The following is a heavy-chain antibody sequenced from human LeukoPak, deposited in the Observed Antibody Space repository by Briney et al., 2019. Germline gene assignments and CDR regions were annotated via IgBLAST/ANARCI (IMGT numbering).Heavy chain of an antibody. Sequence: GESLKISCKGSGYSFTSYWIGWVRQMPGKGLEWMGIIYPGDSDTRYSPSFQGQVTISADKSISTAYLQWSSLKASDTAMYYCARGYLYDYSTSSYYFDYWGQGTLVTVSS. CDR1: GYSFTSYW. D-gene: IGHD6-13*01. CDR3: ARGYLYDYSTSSYYFDY. V-gene: IGHV5-51*01. CDR2: IYPGDSDT. J-gene: IGHJ4*02.